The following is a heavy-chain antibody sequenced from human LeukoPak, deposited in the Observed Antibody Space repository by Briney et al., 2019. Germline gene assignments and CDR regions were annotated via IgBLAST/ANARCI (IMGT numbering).Heavy chain of an antibody. CDR2: INHSGST. CDR1: GGSFSGCY. CDR3: AREPGP. J-gene: IGHJ5*02. Sequence: SETLSLTCAVYGGSFSGCYWSWIRQPPGKGLEWIGEINHSGSTYYNPSLKSRVTISIDTSKNQFSLRLTSVTAADTAVYYCAREPGPWGQGTLVTVSS. V-gene: IGHV4-34*01.